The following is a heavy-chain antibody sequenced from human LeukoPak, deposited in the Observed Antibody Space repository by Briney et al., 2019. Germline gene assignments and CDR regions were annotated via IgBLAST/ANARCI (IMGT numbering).Heavy chain of an antibody. J-gene: IGHJ4*02. Sequence: KPSETLSLTCTVSGGSISSYYWSWIRQPPGKGLEWIGYIYYSGSTNYNPSLKSRVTISVDTSKNQFSLKLSSVTAADTAVYYCARVRGGYGDYVIDYWGQGTLVTVSS. CDR2: IYYSGST. V-gene: IGHV4-59*01. CDR1: GGSISSYY. CDR3: ARVRGGYGDYVIDY. D-gene: IGHD4-17*01.